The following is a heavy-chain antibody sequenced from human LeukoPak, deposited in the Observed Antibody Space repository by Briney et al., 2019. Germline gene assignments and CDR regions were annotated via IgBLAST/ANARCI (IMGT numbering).Heavy chain of an antibody. CDR1: GYTLTELS. CDR2: FDPEDGET. CDR3: ATRLAAHDAFDI. Sequence: ASVTVSCKVSGYTLTELSMHWVRQAPGKGVEWMGGFDPEDGETIYAQKFQGRVTMTEDTSTDTAYMELSSLRSEDTAVYYCATRLAAHDAFDIWGQGTMVTVSS. D-gene: IGHD2-15*01. J-gene: IGHJ3*02. V-gene: IGHV1-24*01.